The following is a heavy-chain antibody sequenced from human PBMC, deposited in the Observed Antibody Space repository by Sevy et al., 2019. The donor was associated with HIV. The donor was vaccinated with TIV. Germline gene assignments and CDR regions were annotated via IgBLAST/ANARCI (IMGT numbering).Heavy chain of an antibody. CDR3: ARDGDIVVVPAATRGYYGMDV. V-gene: IGHV3-30-3*01. D-gene: IGHD2-2*01. CDR1: GFTFSSYA. J-gene: IGHJ6*02. CDR2: ISYDGSNK. Sequence: GGSLRLSCAASGFTFSSYAMHWVRQAPGKGLEWVAVISYDGSNKYYADSVKGRFTISRDNSKNTLYLQMNSLRAEDTAVYYCARDGDIVVVPAATRGYYGMDVWGQGTTVTVSS.